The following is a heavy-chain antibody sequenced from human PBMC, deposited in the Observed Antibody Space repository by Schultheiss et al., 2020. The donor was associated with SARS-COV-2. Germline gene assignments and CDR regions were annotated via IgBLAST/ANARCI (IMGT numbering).Heavy chain of an antibody. V-gene: IGHV3-23*01. D-gene: IGHD4-17*01. CDR3: ARGQTTVTRKHHDY. Sequence: GGSLRLSCAASGFTFSSYAMHWVRQAPGKGLEWVSAISGSGGSTYYADSVKGRFTISRDNAKNSLYLQMNSLRAEDTAVYYCARGQTTVTRKHHDYWGQGTLVTVSS. CDR1: GFTFSSYA. CDR2: ISGSGGST. J-gene: IGHJ4*02.